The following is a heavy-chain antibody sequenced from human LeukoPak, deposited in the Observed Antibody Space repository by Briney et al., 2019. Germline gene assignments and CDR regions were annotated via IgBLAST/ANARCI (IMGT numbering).Heavy chain of an antibody. Sequence: PSGTLSLTCAVSGGSISSSNWWSWVRQPPGKGLEWIGEIYHSGSTNYNPSLKSRVTISVDKSKNQFSLKLRSVTAADTAVYYCARSWFDYGGKNNAFDIWGQGTMVTVSP. CDR2: IYHSGST. CDR3: ARSWFDYGGKNNAFDI. D-gene: IGHD4-23*01. V-gene: IGHV4-4*02. CDR1: GGSISSSNW. J-gene: IGHJ3*02.